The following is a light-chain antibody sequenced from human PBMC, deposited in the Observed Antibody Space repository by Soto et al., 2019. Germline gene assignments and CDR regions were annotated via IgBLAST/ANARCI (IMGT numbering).Light chain of an antibody. CDR1: QSVNSRY. Sequence: EIVLTQSPGTLSLSPGERVTLSCRASQSVNSRYLAWYQQKTGQSPRLLICGASSRATGIPDRFSGSGSGTDFTLTISRLEPEDFAVYYCQQYGSSLPYTFGQGTKLEIK. J-gene: IGKJ2*01. V-gene: IGKV3-20*01. CDR2: GAS. CDR3: QQYGSSLPYT.